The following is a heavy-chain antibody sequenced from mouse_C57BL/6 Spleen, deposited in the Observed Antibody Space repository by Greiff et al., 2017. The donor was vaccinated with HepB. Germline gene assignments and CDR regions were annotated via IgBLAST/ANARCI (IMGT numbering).Heavy chain of an antibody. CDR2: IYPGSGST. V-gene: IGHV1-55*01. J-gene: IGHJ3*01. Sequence: QVQLQQPGAELVKPGASVKMSCKASGYTFTSYWITWVKQRPGQGLEWIGDIYPGSGSTNYNEKFKSKATLTVDTSSSTAYMQLSSLTSEDSAVYYCARPYYDYDVAWFAYWGQGTLVTVSA. D-gene: IGHD2-4*01. CDR1: GYTFTSYW. CDR3: ARPYYDYDVAWFAY.